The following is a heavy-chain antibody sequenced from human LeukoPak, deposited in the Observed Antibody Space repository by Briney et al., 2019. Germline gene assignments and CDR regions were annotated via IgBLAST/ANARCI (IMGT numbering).Heavy chain of an antibody. CDR2: INSDGSST. CDR3: ARDDYDFWSGYSTIDY. Sequence: GGSLRLSCAASGFTFSSYWMHWVRQAPGKGLVWVSRINSDGSSTSYADSVKGRFTISRDNAKNALYLQMNSLRAEDTAVYYCARDDYDFWSGYSTIDYWGQGTLVTVSS. J-gene: IGHJ4*02. D-gene: IGHD3-3*01. CDR1: GFTFSSYW. V-gene: IGHV3-74*01.